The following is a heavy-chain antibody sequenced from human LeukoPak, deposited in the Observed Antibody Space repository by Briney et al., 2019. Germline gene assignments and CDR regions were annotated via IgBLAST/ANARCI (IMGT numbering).Heavy chain of an antibody. Sequence: GGSLRLSCAASGFTVSSNYMSWVRQAPGEGLEWLSVIYSGGSTYYADSVKGRFTISRDNSKNTLYLQMNSLRAEDTSVYYCARDLSGSYYFDYWGQGTLVTVSS. D-gene: IGHD1-26*01. CDR1: GFTVSSNY. J-gene: IGHJ4*02. CDR3: ARDLSGSYYFDY. V-gene: IGHV3-53*01. CDR2: IYSGGST.